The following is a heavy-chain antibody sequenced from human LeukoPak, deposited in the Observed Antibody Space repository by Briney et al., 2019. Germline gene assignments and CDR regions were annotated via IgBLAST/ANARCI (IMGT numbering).Heavy chain of an antibody. V-gene: IGHV3-48*03. Sequence: PGGSLRLSCAASGFTLSSYEMNWVRQAPGKGLEWVSYISSSGSTIYYADSVKGRFTISRDNAKNSLYLQMNSLRAEDTAVYYCARIGLGLWDYWGQGTLVTVSP. CDR3: ARIGLGLWDY. D-gene: IGHD2-21*01. J-gene: IGHJ4*02. CDR2: ISSSGSTI. CDR1: GFTLSSYE.